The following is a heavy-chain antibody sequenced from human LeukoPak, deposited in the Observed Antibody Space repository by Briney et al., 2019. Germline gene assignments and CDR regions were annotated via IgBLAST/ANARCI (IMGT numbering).Heavy chain of an antibody. CDR1: GFTFSDYY. J-gene: IGHJ4*02. CDR2: ISSSGSTI. D-gene: IGHD4-17*01. Sequence: PGGSLRLSCAASGFTFSDYYMSWIRQAPGKGLEWVAYISSSGSTIYYADSVKGRFTISRDNAKKSVNLQMNSLRAEDTAVYYCARVGDYGDYADYWGQGTLVTVS. CDR3: ARVGDYGDYADY. V-gene: IGHV3-11*04.